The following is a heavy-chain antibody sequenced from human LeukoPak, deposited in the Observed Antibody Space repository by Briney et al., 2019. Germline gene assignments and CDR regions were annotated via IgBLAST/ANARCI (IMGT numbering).Heavy chain of an antibody. CDR2: IIPIFGTA. J-gene: IGHJ4*02. D-gene: IGHD6-6*01. CDR3: ARDGYSSSSFTPFDY. V-gene: IGHV1-69*13. CDR1: GYTFTSYD. Sequence: SVKVSCKASGYTFTSYDINWVRQAPGQGLEWMGGIIPIFGTANYAQKFQGRVTITADESTSTAYMDLSSLRSEDTAVYYCARDGYSSSSFTPFDYWGQGTLVTVSS.